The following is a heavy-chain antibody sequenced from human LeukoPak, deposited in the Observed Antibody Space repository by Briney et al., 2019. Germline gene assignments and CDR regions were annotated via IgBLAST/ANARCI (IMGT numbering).Heavy chain of an antibody. CDR2: INPNTGGT. Sequence: ASVKVSCKASGYTFTSYYMHWVRQAPGQGLEWMGRINPNTGGTNYAQKFQGRVTMTRDTSISTVYMELSGLRSDDTAVYYCAIAGGGSDAFDIWGQGTMVTVSS. D-gene: IGHD2-15*01. CDR1: GYTFTSYY. CDR3: AIAGGGSDAFDI. V-gene: IGHV1-2*06. J-gene: IGHJ3*02.